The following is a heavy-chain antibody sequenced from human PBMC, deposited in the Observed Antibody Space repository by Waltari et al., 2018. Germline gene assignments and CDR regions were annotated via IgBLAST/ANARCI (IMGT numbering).Heavy chain of an antibody. Sequence: QVQLQESGPGLVKPSETLSLTCAVSGYSISSGYYWGWIRQPPGKGLEWIGSIYHSGSTYYNPSLKSRVTISVDTSKNQFSLKLSSVTAADTAVYYCASGARTRVAAHTGDAFDIWGQGTMVTVSS. CDR2: IYHSGST. V-gene: IGHV4-38-2*01. J-gene: IGHJ3*02. CDR3: ASGARTRVAAHTGDAFDI. D-gene: IGHD2-15*01. CDR1: GYSISSGYY.